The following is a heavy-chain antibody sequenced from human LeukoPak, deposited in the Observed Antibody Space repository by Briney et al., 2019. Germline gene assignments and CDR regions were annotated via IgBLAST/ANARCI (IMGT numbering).Heavy chain of an antibody. CDR3: AKESIGYCSSTSCYDIPPYFDY. D-gene: IGHD2-2*01. CDR2: ISYVGSNK. Sequence: TGGSLRLSCAASGFTFSSYGMHWVRQAPGKGLEWVAVISYVGSNKYYADSVKGRFTISRDNSKNTLYLQMNSLRAEDTAVYYCAKESIGYCSSTSCYDIPPYFDYWGQGTLVTVSS. J-gene: IGHJ4*02. CDR1: GFTFSSYG. V-gene: IGHV3-30*18.